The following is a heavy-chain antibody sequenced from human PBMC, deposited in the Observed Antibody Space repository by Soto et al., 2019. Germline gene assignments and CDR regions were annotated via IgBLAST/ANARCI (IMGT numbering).Heavy chain of an antibody. CDR3: ARGIEGWYQGRYYYGMDV. J-gene: IGHJ6*02. Sequence: QVQLQESGPGLVKPSETLSLTCTVSGGSVSSGSYYWSWIRQPPGKGLEWIGYIYYSGSTNYNPSPSSRVTISVDTSKSQCSLKLSSVTAADTAVYYCARGIEGWYQGRYYYGMDVWGQGTTVTVSS. CDR1: GGSVSSGSYY. V-gene: IGHV4-61*01. D-gene: IGHD6-19*01. CDR2: IYYSGST.